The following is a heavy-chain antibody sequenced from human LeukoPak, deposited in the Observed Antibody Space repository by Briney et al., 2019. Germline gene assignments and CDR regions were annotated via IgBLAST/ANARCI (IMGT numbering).Heavy chain of an antibody. CDR1: GFTFSSYA. J-gene: IGHJ4*02. CDR3: AKAGYGDSNFDY. Sequence: SGGSLRLSCAASGFTFSSYAMSWVRQAPGKGLEWVSAISGSGGSTYYADSVKGRFTISRDKSKNTLYLQMNSLRAEDTAVYYCAKAGYGDSNFDYWGQGTLVTVSS. CDR2: ISGSGGST. D-gene: IGHD4-17*01. V-gene: IGHV3-23*01.